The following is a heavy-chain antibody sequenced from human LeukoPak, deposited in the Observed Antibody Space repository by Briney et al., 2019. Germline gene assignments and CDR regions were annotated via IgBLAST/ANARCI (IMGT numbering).Heavy chain of an antibody. J-gene: IGHJ5*02. Sequence: SETLSLTCTVSGGSISSSSYYWGWIRQPPGKGLEWIGSIYYSGSTYYNPSLKSRVTISVDTSKNQFSLKLSSVTAADTAVYYCARVLVNYAAWFDPWGQGTLVTVSS. CDR2: IYYSGST. CDR1: GGSISSSSYY. D-gene: IGHD1-7*01. V-gene: IGHV4-39*07. CDR3: ARVLVNYAAWFDP.